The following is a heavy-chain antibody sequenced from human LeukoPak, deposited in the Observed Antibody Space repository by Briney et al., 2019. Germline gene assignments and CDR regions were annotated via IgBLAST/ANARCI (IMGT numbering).Heavy chain of an antibody. J-gene: IGHJ4*02. CDR2: ISGSGGST. D-gene: IGHD6-19*01. CDR1: GFTFSSYA. CDR3: AKGQTLAVAGMIY. Sequence: AGASLRLSCAASGFTFSSYAMSWVRKAPGKGLEWVSAISGSGGSTYYADSVKGRFTISRDNSKNTLYLQMNSLRAEDTAVYYCAKGQTLAVAGMIYWGQGTLVTVSS. V-gene: IGHV3-23*01.